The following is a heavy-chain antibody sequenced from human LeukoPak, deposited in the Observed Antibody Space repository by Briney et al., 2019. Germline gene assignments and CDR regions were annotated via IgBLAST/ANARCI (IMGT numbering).Heavy chain of an antibody. CDR2: IGADGHST. CDR3: ARRVGGTPDY. CDR1: GFLISNDV. V-gene: IGHV3-23*01. D-gene: IGHD1-26*01. J-gene: IGHJ4*02. Sequence: GGSLRLSCAASGFLISNDVMTWVRQAPGKGLEWVSAIGADGHSTDYANSVKGRLTISRDNSKNTLYLQMNSLSAEDTALYYCARRVGGTPDYWGRGTLVTVSS.